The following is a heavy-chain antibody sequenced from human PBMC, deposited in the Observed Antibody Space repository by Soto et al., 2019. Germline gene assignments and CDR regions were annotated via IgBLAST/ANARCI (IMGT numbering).Heavy chain of an antibody. Sequence: ASVTVSCKASGYTFTVYYMHWVRQAPGQGLEWMGWINPKSGGTMYPQKFQGRVTMTRDTSISTASMALTRLRSDDTAVYYCARDLAKGGGSAGFDYWGQGTRVTVSS. CDR3: ARDLAKGGGSAGFDY. CDR2: INPKSGGT. J-gene: IGHJ4*02. CDR1: GYTFTVYY. V-gene: IGHV1-2*02. D-gene: IGHD1-26*01.